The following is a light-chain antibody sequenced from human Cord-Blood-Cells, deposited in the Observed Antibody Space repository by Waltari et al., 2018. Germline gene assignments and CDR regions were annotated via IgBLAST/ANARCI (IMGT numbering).Light chain of an antibody. V-gene: IGKV1-5*01. CDR2: DAS. CDR3: QQYNSYSYT. CDR1: QSISSW. J-gene: IGKJ2*01. Sequence: DIQMTQSPSTLSASVGDRVTITCRASQSISSWLAWYQQKPGKAPKLLIYDASSLESGVPSRFSVSGSGTEFTHTISSLQPDDFATYDCQQYNSYSYTFGQGTKLEIK.